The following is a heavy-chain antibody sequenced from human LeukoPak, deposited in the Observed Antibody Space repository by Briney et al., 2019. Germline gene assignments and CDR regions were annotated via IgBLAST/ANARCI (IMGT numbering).Heavy chain of an antibody. D-gene: IGHD5-12*01. CDR1: GGTFSSYA. V-gene: IGHV1-69*06. CDR3: AREGVATISGALDY. CDR2: IIPIFGTA. Sequence: SVTVSCTASGGTFSSYAISWVRQAPGQGLEWMGGIIPIFGTANYAQKFQGRVTITADKSTSTAYMELSSLRSEDTAVYYCAREGVATISGALDYWGQGTLVTVSS. J-gene: IGHJ4*02.